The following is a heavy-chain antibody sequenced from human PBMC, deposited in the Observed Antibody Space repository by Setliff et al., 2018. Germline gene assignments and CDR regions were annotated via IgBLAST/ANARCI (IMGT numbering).Heavy chain of an antibody. D-gene: IGHD6-6*01. CDR3: ARGRNIAIRLLDS. V-gene: IGHV4-38-2*01. J-gene: IGHJ4*02. CDR1: GFSISSGYY. CDR2: IHHSGKA. Sequence: KTSETLSLTCAVSGFSISSGYYWGWIRQPPGKGLEWIVNIHHSGKAYYNPSLKSRVTMSVDTSKNQFSLNMRSVTAADTAIYYCARGRNIAIRLLDSWGQGNLVTVSS.